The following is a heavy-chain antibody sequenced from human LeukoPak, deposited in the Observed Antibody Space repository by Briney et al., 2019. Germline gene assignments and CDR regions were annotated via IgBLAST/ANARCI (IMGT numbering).Heavy chain of an antibody. CDR2: IYYSMSN. J-gene: IGHJ4*02. D-gene: IGHD4-23*01. Sequence: SETLSLTCTVSGGSISSGDFYWSSIRQPPGQGLEWIGYIYYSMSNYYNTSLKSRVIISVAASKNQLYLKLSCVTAAETAVYYCARVRWYYFEYWGQGTLVTVSS. V-gene: IGHV4-30-4*01. CDR3: ARVRWYYFEY. CDR1: GGSISSGDFY.